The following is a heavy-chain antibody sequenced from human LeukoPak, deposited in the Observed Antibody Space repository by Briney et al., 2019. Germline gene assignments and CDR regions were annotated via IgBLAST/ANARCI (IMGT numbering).Heavy chain of an antibody. V-gene: IGHV1-2*02. CDR2: IDPNSGGT. CDR1: GYTFTGYY. D-gene: IGHD3-10*01. CDR3: ARLSWLQGVILANPLDY. Sequence: ASVKVSCKASGYTFTGYYMHWVRQAPGQGLEWMGWIDPNSGGTNYAQKFQGRVTMTRDTSISTAYMELSRLRSDDTAVYYCARLSWLQGVILANPLDYWGQGTLVTVSS. J-gene: IGHJ4*02.